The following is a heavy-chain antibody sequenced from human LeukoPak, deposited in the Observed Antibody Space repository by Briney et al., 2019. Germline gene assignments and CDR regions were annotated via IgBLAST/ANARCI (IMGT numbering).Heavy chain of an antibody. CDR1: GFTFSSYS. J-gene: IGHJ6*03. CDR3: ARSNWNYLTSYYYYYMDV. CDR2: ISSSSSYI. Sequence: GGSLRLSCAASGFTFSSYSMNWVRQAPGKGLEWVSSISSSSSYIYYADSVKGRFTISRDNAKNSLYLQMNSLRAEDTAVYYCARSNWNYLTSYYYYYMDVWGKGTTVTVSS. D-gene: IGHD1-7*01. V-gene: IGHV3-21*01.